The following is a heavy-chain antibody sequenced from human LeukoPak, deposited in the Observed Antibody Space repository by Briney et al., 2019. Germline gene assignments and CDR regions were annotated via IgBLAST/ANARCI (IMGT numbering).Heavy chain of an antibody. CDR1: GYTFTSYY. D-gene: IGHD3-16*02. CDR3: ARAPKLDGRSYRYRYFDY. J-gene: IGHJ4*02. CDR2: INPSGGST. Sequence: VASVKVSCKASGYTFTSYYMHWVRQAPGQGLEWMGIINPSGGSTSCAQKFQGRVTMTRDTSTSTVYMELSSLRSEDTAVYYCARAPKLDGRSYRYRYFDYWGQGTLVTVSS. V-gene: IGHV1-46*01.